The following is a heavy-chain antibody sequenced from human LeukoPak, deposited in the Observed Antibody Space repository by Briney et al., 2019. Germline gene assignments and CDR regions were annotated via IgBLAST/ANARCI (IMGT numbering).Heavy chain of an antibody. CDR3: ARGGMRIIVQDY. V-gene: IGHV1-69*05. CDR1: GGTFSINA. CDR2: IIPMSETP. J-gene: IGHJ4*02. Sequence: SVKVSCKASGGTFSINAITWVRQAPGQGLEWMGGIIPMSETPKYTQKFQGRVTIATDESTNTAYMELSSLRSEDTAVYYCARGGMRIIVQDYWGQGTLVTVSS. D-gene: IGHD2/OR15-2a*01.